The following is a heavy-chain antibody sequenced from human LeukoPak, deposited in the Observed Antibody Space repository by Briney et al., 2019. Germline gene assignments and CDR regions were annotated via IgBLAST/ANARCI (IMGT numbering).Heavy chain of an antibody. D-gene: IGHD6-6*01. CDR3: ARGLSGYASSLGY. CDR1: GFTFSSYW. Sequence: PGGSLRLSCAASGFTFSSYWMHWVRQAPGKGLVWVSRINSDGSSTSYGDSVRGRFSISRDNAKNTLYLQMNSLRAEDTAVYYCARGLSGYASSLGYWGQGTLVTVSA. CDR2: INSDGSST. J-gene: IGHJ4*02. V-gene: IGHV3-74*01.